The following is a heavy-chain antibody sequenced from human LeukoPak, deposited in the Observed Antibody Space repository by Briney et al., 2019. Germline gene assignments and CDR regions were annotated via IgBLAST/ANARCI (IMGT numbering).Heavy chain of an antibody. Sequence: GGSLRLSCGASGFTFSSFGMHWLRQAPGKGLEWVAIIWYDGSEKYYSDSVKGRFTISRDNSKNTVYLQMNSLRAEDTAVYYCAKIPYSSSWYVVNYYGMDVWGQGTTVTGSS. D-gene: IGHD6-13*01. CDR2: IWYDGSEK. CDR1: GFTFSSFG. V-gene: IGHV3-33*06. J-gene: IGHJ6*02. CDR3: AKIPYSSSWYVVNYYGMDV.